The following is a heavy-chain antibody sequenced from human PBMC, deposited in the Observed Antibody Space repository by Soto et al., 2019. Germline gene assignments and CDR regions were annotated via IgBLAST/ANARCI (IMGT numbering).Heavy chain of an antibody. CDR1: NGSFSGYY. CDR3: ARGLNWNSVPNWFDP. V-gene: IGHV4-34*01. J-gene: IGHJ5*02. D-gene: IGHD1-7*01. CDR2: INHSGST. Sequence: SETLSLTCAVYNGSFSGYYWNWIRQPPGKGLEWIGEINHSGSTNYNPSLKGRVTISVDTPKYQFSLKLSSVTAADTAVYYCARGLNWNSVPNWFDPWGQGTLVTVSS.